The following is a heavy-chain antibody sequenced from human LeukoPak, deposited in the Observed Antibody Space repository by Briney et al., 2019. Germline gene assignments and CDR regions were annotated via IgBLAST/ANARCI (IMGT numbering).Heavy chain of an antibody. Sequence: PGGSLRLSCAASGFTFSSYAMHWVRQAPGKGLEWVAVISYDGSNKYYADSVKGRFTISRDNSKNTLYLQMNSLRAEDTAVYYCARSRGRSGWDFDYWGQGTLVTVSS. J-gene: IGHJ4*02. D-gene: IGHD6-19*01. V-gene: IGHV3-30-3*01. CDR3: ARSRGRSGWDFDY. CDR1: GFTFSSYA. CDR2: ISYDGSNK.